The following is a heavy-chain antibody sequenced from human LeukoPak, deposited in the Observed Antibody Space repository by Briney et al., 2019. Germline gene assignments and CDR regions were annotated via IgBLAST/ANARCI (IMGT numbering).Heavy chain of an antibody. CDR1: GGSISSYY. V-gene: IGHV4-59*01. J-gene: IGHJ4*02. Sequence: SETLSLTCTVSGGSISSYYWSWIRQPPGKGLEWIGYIYYSGSTNYNPSLKSRVTISEDTSKNQFSLKLSSVTAADTAVYYCARGPIVVVPAAIRAFDYWGQGTLVTVSS. CDR2: IYYSGST. D-gene: IGHD2-2*01. CDR3: ARGPIVVVPAAIRAFDY.